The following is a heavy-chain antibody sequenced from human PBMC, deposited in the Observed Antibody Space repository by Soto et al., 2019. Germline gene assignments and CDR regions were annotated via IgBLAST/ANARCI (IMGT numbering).Heavy chain of an antibody. CDR1: GFTFSSYS. Sequence: GGSLRLSCAASGFTFSSYSMNWVRQAPGKGLEWVSSISSSSSYIYYADSVKGRFTISRDNAKNSLYLQMNSLRAEDTAVYYCARVQQLESFLYYYYGMDVWGQGTTVTVSS. J-gene: IGHJ6*02. V-gene: IGHV3-21*01. D-gene: IGHD6-6*01. CDR3: ARVQQLESFLYYYYGMDV. CDR2: ISSSSSYI.